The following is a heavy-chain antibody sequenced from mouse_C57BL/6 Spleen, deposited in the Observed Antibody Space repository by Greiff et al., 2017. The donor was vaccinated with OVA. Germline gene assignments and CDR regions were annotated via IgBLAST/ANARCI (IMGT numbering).Heavy chain of an antibody. J-gene: IGHJ3*01. V-gene: IGHV1-15*01. Sequence: QVQLQQSGAELVRPGASVTLSCKASGYTFTDYEMHWVKQTPVHGLEWIGAIDPETGGTAYNQKFKGKAILTADKSSSTAYMELRSLTSEDSAVYYCTSPNYGSFAYWGQGTLVTVSA. D-gene: IGHD1-1*01. CDR1: GYTFTDYE. CDR3: TSPNYGSFAY. CDR2: IDPETGGT.